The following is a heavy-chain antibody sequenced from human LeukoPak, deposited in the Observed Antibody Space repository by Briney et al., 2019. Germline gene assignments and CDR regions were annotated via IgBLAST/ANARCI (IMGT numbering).Heavy chain of an antibody. CDR1: GFTFSNSW. CDR3: AKDYSYGLDY. CDR2: INSDGSST. V-gene: IGHV3-74*01. J-gene: IGHJ4*02. D-gene: IGHD3-16*02. Sequence: GGSLRLSCAASGFTFSNSWMNWVRQAPGKGLVWVSHINSDGSSTTYADSVRGRFTISRDNAKNTVYLQMNSLRAEDMAVYYCAKDYSYGLDYWGQGTLVAVSS.